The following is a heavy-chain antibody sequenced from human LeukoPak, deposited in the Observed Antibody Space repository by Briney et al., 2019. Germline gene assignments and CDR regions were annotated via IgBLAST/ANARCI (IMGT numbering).Heavy chain of an antibody. V-gene: IGHV3-21*01. D-gene: IGHD5-12*01. J-gene: IGHJ3*02. Sequence: AGGSLRLSCAASGFTFSSYSMMWVRQAPGKGLEWVSSISNSGSYKYYADSVKGRFTISRDNAKSSLYLQMNSLRAEDTALYYCASVDNPHEGRVVFDIRGQGTMVTVSS. CDR2: ISNSGSYK. CDR3: ASVDNPHEGRVVFDI. CDR1: GFTFSSYS.